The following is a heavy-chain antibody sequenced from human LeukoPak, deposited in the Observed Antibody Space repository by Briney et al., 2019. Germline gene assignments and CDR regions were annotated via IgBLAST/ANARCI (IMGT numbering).Heavy chain of an antibody. D-gene: IGHD1-26*01. Sequence: ASVKVSCKVSGYTLTELSMHWVRQAPGKGLEWMGGFDPEDGETIYAQKFQGRVTMTEDTSTDTAYMELSGLRSEDTAVYYCALIVGATTNWFDPWGQGTLVTVSS. J-gene: IGHJ5*02. CDR3: ALIVGATTNWFDP. V-gene: IGHV1-24*01. CDR2: FDPEDGET. CDR1: GYTLTELS.